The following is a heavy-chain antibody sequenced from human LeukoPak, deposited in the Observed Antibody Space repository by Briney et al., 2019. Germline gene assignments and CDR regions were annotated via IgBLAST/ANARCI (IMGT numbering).Heavy chain of an antibody. J-gene: IGHJ4*02. D-gene: IGHD5-12*01. CDR3: ARGGVATKFDY. CDR1: GGSISRGDYY. V-gene: IGHV4-30-4*01. Sequence: SETLSLTCTVSGGSISRGDYYWSWIRQPPGKGLEWIGYIYYSGSTYYNPSLKSRVTISVDTSKNQFSLKLSSVTAADTAVYYCARGGVATKFDYWGQGTLVTVSS. CDR2: IYYSGST.